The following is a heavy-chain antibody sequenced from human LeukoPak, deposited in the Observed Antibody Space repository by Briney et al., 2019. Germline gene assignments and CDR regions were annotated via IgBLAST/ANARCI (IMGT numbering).Heavy chain of an antibody. CDR3: ARDSYGGNFDY. D-gene: IGHD4-23*01. J-gene: IGHJ4*02. Sequence: GGSLRLSCAASGFTVSSNYMSWVRQAPGKGLEWVSVIYSGGSTYYADSVKGRFTISRDNSKNTLYLQMNSLRAEDTAVYYCARDSYGGNFDYWGQGTLVTVSS. V-gene: IGHV3-53*01. CDR2: IYSGGST. CDR1: GFTVSSNY.